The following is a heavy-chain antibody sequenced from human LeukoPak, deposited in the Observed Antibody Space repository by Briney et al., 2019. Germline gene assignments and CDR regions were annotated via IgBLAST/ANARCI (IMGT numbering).Heavy chain of an antibody. D-gene: IGHD3-10*01. CDR1: GFTFSNYG. J-gene: IGHJ5*02. Sequence: PGGSLRLSCAASGFTFSNYGMSWVRQAPGKGLEWVSAISDSGAGTYYADSVKGRFTISRDNSKNTLYLQMNSLRAEDTAVYYCAASMVRGSWFDPWGQGTLVTVSS. V-gene: IGHV3-23*01. CDR3: AASMVRGSWFDP. CDR2: ISDSGAGT.